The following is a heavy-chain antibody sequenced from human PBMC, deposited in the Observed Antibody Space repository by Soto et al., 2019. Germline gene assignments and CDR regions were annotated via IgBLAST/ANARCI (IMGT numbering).Heavy chain of an antibody. Sequence: QVQLVESGGGVVQPGRSLRLSCAASGFTFSSYGMHWVRQAPGKGLEWVAVIWYDGSNKYYADSVKGRFTISRDNSKNTLYLQMNSLRDEDTAVYYCARSEDYYDSSGYFLELDYWGQGTLVTVSS. V-gene: IGHV3-33*01. CDR2: IWYDGSNK. D-gene: IGHD3-22*01. CDR3: ARSEDYYDSSGYFLELDY. J-gene: IGHJ4*02. CDR1: GFTFSSYG.